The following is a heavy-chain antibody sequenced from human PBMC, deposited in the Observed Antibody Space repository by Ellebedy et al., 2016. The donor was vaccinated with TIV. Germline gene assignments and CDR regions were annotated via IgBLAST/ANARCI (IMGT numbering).Heavy chain of an antibody. D-gene: IGHD2-2*02. CDR1: GASLSGYQ. J-gene: IGHJ5*02. V-gene: IGHV4-34*01. CDR3: ARCYTGTNWFDP. Sequence: MPSETLSLTCAVYGASLSGYQWRWILLSPGKGLQWIGEINDVGTTNYNPSLKSPVTISVDTSKIQLSLKLRAVTAADTAIYYCARCYTGTNWFDPWGQGTLVTVSS. CDR2: INDVGTT.